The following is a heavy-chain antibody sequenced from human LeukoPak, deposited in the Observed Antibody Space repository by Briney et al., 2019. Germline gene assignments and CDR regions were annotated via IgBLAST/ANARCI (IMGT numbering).Heavy chain of an antibody. Sequence: SGTLSLTCAVSGGSISSSNWWSWVRQPPGKGLEWIGEIYHSGSTNYNPSLKSRVTISVDKSKNQFSLKLSSVTAADTAVYYCARDQTSVTTIFGWFDPWGQGTLVTVSS. J-gene: IGHJ5*02. D-gene: IGHD4-17*01. V-gene: IGHV4-4*02. CDR3: ARDQTSVTTIFGWFDP. CDR1: GGSISSSNW. CDR2: IYHSGST.